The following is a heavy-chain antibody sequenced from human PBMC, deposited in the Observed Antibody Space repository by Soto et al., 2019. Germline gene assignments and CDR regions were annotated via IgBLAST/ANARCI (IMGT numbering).Heavy chain of an antibody. CDR2: IIPIFGTA. CDR1: GGTFSGYA. CDR3: ARVIVGATYDAFDI. J-gene: IGHJ3*02. Sequence: SVKFACKESGGTFSGYAISWVRQAPGQGLEWMGGIIPIFGTANYAQKFQGSVMITADESTSTAYKELSSLRAEETAVYYCARVIVGATYDAFDIWGQGTMVTVSS. D-gene: IGHD1-26*01. V-gene: IGHV1-69*13.